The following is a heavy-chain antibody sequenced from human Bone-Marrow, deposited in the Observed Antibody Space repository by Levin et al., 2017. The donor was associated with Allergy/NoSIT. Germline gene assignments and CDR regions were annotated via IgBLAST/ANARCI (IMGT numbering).Heavy chain of an antibody. J-gene: IGHJ5*02. V-gene: IGHV3-9*01. Sequence: GGSLRLSCVGSGFTFDDYALHWVRQAPGKGLEWVSGINWNSGAISYADSVRGRFTISRDNAKNSLYLQMDSLRAEDTALYYRTKGHRGGLGDLRFDPWGQGTLVIVSS. D-gene: IGHD1-14*01. CDR2: INWNSGAI. CDR3: TKGHRGGLGDLRFDP. CDR1: GFTFDDYA.